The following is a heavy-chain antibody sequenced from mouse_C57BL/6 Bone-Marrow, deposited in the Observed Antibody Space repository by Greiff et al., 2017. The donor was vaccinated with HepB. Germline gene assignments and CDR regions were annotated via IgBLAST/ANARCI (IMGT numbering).Heavy chain of an antibody. V-gene: IGHV3-6*01. D-gene: IGHD1-1*01. CDR3: ARRRIYYYGSRGYAMDY. CDR1: GYSITSGYY. J-gene: IGHJ4*01. CDR2: ISYDGSN. Sequence: ESGPGLVKPSQSLSLTCSVTGYSITSGYYWNWIRQFPGNKLEWMGYISYDGSNNYNPSLKNRISITRDTSKNQFFLKLNSVTTEDTATYYCARRRIYYYGSRGYAMDYWGQGTSVTVSS.